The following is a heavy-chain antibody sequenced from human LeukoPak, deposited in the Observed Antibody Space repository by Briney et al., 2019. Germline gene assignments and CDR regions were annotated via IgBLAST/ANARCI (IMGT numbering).Heavy chain of an antibody. CDR3: ARDLMVGSPFDS. CDR2: INTDGST. Sequence: GGSLRLSCAASGFTFSNYWMHWVRQTPGKGLVWVSRINTDGSTSYADSVRGRFTISRDNAKNTLYLQMNSLRAEDTAVYYCARDLMVGSPFDSWGQGTPVTVSS. CDR1: GFTFSNYW. D-gene: IGHD2-8*01. J-gene: IGHJ4*02. V-gene: IGHV3-74*01.